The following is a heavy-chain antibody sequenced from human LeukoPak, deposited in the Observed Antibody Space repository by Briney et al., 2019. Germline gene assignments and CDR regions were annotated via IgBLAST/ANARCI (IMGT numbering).Heavy chain of an antibody. Sequence: GGSLRLSCAASGFTFSSYGMHWVCQGPGKGLERVAVISYDGSNKYYADSVKGRFTISRDNSKNTLYLQMNSLRPEDTAVYYCAKDRSSGWYSFQHWGQGTLVSVSS. CDR2: ISYDGSNK. V-gene: IGHV3-30*18. CDR1: GFTFSSYG. D-gene: IGHD6-19*01. J-gene: IGHJ1*01. CDR3: AKDRSSGWYSFQH.